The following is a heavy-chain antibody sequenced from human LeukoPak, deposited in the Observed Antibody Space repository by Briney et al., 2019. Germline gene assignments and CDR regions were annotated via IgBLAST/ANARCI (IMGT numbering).Heavy chain of an antibody. CDR3: ARDFYDSSGYYDNWFDP. CDR1: GFTFSSYA. Sequence: GGSLRLSCAASGFTFSSYAMHWVRQAPGKGLEWVAVISYDGSNKYYADSVKGRFTISRDNSENTLYLQMNSLRAEDTAVYYCARDFYDSSGYYDNWFDPWGQGTLVTVSS. J-gene: IGHJ5*02. D-gene: IGHD3-22*01. V-gene: IGHV3-30*01. CDR2: ISYDGSNK.